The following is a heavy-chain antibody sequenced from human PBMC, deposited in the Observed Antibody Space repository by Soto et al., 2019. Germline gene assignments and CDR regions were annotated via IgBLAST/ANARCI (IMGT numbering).Heavy chain of an antibody. J-gene: IGHJ6*02. V-gene: IGHV3-48*01. CDR3: ARSVGFYYGMDV. D-gene: IGHD1-26*01. CDR1: GFTFSSYS. CDR2: IRSSNSTI. Sequence: EVQLVESGGGLVQPGGSLRLSCAASGFTFSSYSMNWVRQAPGKGLQWVSYIRSSNSTIHYAESVKGRFTISRDNAKNSLYLQMNSLRAEDTAVYYCARSVGFYYGMDVWGHGTTVTVSS.